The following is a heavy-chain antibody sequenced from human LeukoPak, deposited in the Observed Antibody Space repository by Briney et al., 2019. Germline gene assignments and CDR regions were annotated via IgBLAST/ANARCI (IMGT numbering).Heavy chain of an antibody. J-gene: IGHJ4*02. D-gene: IGHD6-6*01. CDR3: AREGDSSSSSYYFDY. Sequence: PSETLSLTCAVYGGSFSGYYWSWIRQPPGKGLEWIGEINHSGSTNYNPSLKSRVTISVDTSKNQFSLKLSSVTAADTAVYYCAREGDSSSSSYYFDYWGQGTLVTVSS. CDR2: INHSGST. V-gene: IGHV4-34*01. CDR1: GGSFSGYY.